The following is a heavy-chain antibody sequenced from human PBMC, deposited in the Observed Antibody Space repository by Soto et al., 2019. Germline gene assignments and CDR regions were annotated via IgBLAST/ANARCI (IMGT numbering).Heavy chain of an antibody. D-gene: IGHD3-10*01. V-gene: IGHV1-2*02. J-gene: IGHJ6*02. CDR3: AREGGKLLWFGELWDYYGMDV. CDR1: GYTFTGYY. Sequence: GASVKVSCKASGYTFTGYYMHWVRQAPGQGLEWMGWINPNSGGTNYAQKFRGRVTMTRDTSISTAYMELSRLRSDDTAVYYCAREGGKLLWFGELWDYYGMDVWGQGTTVTVSS. CDR2: INPNSGGT.